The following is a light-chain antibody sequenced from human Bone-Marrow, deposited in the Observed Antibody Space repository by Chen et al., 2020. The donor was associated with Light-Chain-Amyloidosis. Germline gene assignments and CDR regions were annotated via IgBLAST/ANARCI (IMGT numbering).Light chain of an antibody. Sequence: SYELTQPPSVSVSPGQTARITCSGADLPTKYAYWYQQKPGQAPVLVIHRDTERPSGISERFSGSSARTTATLNISGVQAEDEADYHGQLADSSGTDDVIFGGGTKLTVL. CDR3: QLADSSGTDDVI. CDR2: RDT. CDR1: DLPTKY. V-gene: IGLV3-25*03. J-gene: IGLJ2*01.